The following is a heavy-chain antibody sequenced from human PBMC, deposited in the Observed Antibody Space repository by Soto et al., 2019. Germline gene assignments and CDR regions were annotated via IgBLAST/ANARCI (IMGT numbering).Heavy chain of an antibody. V-gene: IGHV1-69*02. D-gene: IGHD4-17*01. CDR2: IIPMLGMG. CDR1: GGTFTSYT. Sequence: QVQLVQSGAEVKKPGSSVKVSCKASGGTFTSYTICWVRQAPGQGLEWMGRIIPMLGMGSHAQKFQGRVTITAYKSTCTAYMELSSLRSEYTAVYYCSRTNDYGEREYWGQGTLFTVSS. CDR3: SRTNDYGEREY. J-gene: IGHJ4*02.